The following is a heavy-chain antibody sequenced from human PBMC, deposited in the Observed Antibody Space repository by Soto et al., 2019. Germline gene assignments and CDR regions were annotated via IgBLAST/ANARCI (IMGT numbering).Heavy chain of an antibody. CDR3: AVIAYGDYVDD. V-gene: IGHV3-48*01. CDR1: GFTFSSYS. D-gene: IGHD4-17*01. Sequence: PGGSLRLSCAASGFTFSSYSMNWVRQAPGKGLEWVSYISSSSSTIYYADSVKGRFTISRDNAKNSLYLQMNSLRAEDTAVYYCAVIAYGDYVDDWGQGTLVTVSS. J-gene: IGHJ4*02. CDR2: ISSSSSTI.